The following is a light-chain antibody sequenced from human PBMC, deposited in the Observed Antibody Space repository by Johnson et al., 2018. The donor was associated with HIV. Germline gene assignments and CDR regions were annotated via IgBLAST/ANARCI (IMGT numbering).Light chain of an antibody. CDR1: SSNIGNNY. CDR3: GTWDSSLSAYV. V-gene: IGLV1-51*01. J-gene: IGLJ1*01. Sequence: QSVLTQPPSVSAAPGQKVTISCSGSSSNIGNNYVSWYQQLPGTAPKVLIYDNNKRPSGIPDRFSGSKSGTSATLGITGLQTGDEADYYCGTWDSSLSAYVFGTGIKVT. CDR2: DNN.